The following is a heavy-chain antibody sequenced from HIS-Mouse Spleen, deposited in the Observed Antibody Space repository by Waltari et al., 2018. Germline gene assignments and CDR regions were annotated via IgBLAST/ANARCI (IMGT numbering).Heavy chain of an antibody. V-gene: IGHV3-30*04. D-gene: IGHD5-12*01. Sequence: QVQLVESGGGVVQPGRSLRLSCAASGFTSISYAMHGVRQAPGKGLEWVAVISYDGSNKYYADSVKGRFTISRDNSKNTLYLQMNSLRAEDTAVYYCARVWMATNAFDIWGQGTMVTVSS. CDR3: ARVWMATNAFDI. CDR2: ISYDGSNK. CDR1: GFTSISYA. J-gene: IGHJ3*02.